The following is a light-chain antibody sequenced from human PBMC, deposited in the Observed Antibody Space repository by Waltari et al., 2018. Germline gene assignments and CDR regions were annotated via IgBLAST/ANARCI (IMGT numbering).Light chain of an antibody. CDR1: QSVFHTNNKNS. CDR3: QQYYDTPNT. CDR2: WAS. J-gene: IGKJ2*01. V-gene: IGKV4-1*01. Sequence: DIVMTQSPDSLAVSLGERATINCKSSQSVFHTNNKNSLAWYQQKPGQPPKLLIYWASTRESGVPDRFSGSGSGTDFTLAISSLQAEDVAVYYCQQYYDTPNTFGQGTKVEIK.